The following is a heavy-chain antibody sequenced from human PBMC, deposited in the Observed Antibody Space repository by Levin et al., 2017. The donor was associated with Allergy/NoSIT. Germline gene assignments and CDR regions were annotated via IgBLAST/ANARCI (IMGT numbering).Heavy chain of an antibody. Sequence: GGSLRLSCAASGFTFSSYSMNWVRQAPGKGLEWVSSISSSSSYIYYADSVKGRFTISRDNAKNSLYLQMNSLRAEDTAVYYCARAKGPYGSGYSGYDFNLSPYYYYGMDVWGQGTTVTVSS. CDR2: ISSSSSYI. V-gene: IGHV3-21*01. CDR1: GFTFSSYS. J-gene: IGHJ6*02. CDR3: ARAKGPYGSGYSGYDFNLSPYYYYGMDV. D-gene: IGHD5-12*01.